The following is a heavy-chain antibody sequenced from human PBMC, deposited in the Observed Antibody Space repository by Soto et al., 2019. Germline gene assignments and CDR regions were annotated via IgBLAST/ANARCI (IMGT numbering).Heavy chain of an antibody. CDR3: VRDGTKTLRDWFDP. CDR1: GASISGFY. V-gene: IGHV4-4*07. D-gene: IGHD1-1*01. J-gene: IGHJ5*02. Sequence: LSLTCTVSGASISGFYWSWIRKSAGKGLEWIGRIHATGTTDYNPSLKSRVMMSVDTSKKQFSLKLRSVTAADTAVYYCVRDGTKTLRDWFDPWGQGISVTVSS. CDR2: IHATGTT.